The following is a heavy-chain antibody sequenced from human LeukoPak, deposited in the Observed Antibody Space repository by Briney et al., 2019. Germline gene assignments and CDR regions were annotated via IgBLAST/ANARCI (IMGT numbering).Heavy chain of an antibody. D-gene: IGHD2-15*01. CDR3: AREGSGNYYFDY. CDR2: IYYSGST. J-gene: IGHJ4*02. Sequence: PGGSLRLSCAASGFTFTSYAMHWVRQPPGKGLEWIGSIYYSGSTYYNPSLKSRVTISVDTSKNQFSLKLSSVTAADTAVYYCAREGSGNYYFDYWGQGTLVTVSS. V-gene: IGHV4-39*07. CDR1: GFTFTSYA.